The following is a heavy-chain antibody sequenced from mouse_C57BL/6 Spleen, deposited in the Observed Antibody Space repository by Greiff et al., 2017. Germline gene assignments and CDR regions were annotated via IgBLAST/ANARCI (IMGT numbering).Heavy chain of an antibody. Sequence: QVHVKQPGAELVRPGSSVKLSCKASGYTFTSYWMHWVKQRPIQGLEWIGNIDPSDSETHYNQKFKDKATLTVDKSSSTAYMQLSSLTSEDSAVYYCARLNYFWYFDVWGTGTTVTVSS. J-gene: IGHJ1*03. D-gene: IGHD1-1*01. CDR2: IDPSDSET. CDR1: GYTFTSYW. CDR3: ARLNYFWYFDV. V-gene: IGHV1-52*01.